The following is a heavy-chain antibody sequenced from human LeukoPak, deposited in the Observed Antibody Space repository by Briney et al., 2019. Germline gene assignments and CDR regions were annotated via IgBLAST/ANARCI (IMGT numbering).Heavy chain of an antibody. Sequence: GVSLGLSCGASEFTFNNYWMHGVRQAPTKGPVWVSRIKNDWKITNYADSVKARFIISRDNARNTVYLQMNSLRVEDTAVYYCVRDFRSADYWGQGTLVTVSS. V-gene: IGHV3-74*01. CDR2: IKNDWKIT. CDR3: VRDFRSADY. CDR1: EFTFNNYW. J-gene: IGHJ4*02.